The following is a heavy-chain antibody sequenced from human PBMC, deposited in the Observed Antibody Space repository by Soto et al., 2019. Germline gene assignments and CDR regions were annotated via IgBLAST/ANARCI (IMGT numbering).Heavy chain of an antibody. CDR2: IKQDGSEK. CDR3: ARDLSCSGGSCYDY. J-gene: IGHJ4*02. Sequence: GGSLRLSCAASGFTFSSYWMSWVRQAPGKGLEWVANIKQDGSEKYYVDSVKGRFTISRDNAKNSLYLQMNSLRAEDTAVYYCARDLSCSGGSCYDYWGQGTLVTVSS. V-gene: IGHV3-7*01. D-gene: IGHD2-15*01. CDR1: GFTFSSYW.